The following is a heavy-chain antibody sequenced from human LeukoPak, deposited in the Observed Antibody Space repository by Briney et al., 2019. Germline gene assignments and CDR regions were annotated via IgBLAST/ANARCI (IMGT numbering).Heavy chain of an antibody. Sequence: GGSLRLSCVASGFTFTKCAMSWIRQAPGKGLEWVAIITATGDTAYYADSVKGRLTISRDNSRNTVYMQMDSLRAEDAAIYYCAGDRNSDWYSPLDYWGQGSQVTVSP. CDR3: AGDRNSDWYSPLDY. J-gene: IGHJ4*02. CDR2: ITATGDTA. D-gene: IGHD6-19*01. V-gene: IGHV3-23*01. CDR1: GFTFTKCA.